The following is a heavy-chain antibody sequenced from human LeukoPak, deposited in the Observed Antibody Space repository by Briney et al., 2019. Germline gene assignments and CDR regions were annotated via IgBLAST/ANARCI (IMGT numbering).Heavy chain of an antibody. Sequence: ASVKVSCKVSGYTLTELSMHWVRQAPGKGLEWMGGFDPEDGGTIYAQKFQGRVTMTKDTSTDTAYMELSSLRSEDTAVYYCATDRGNYYASSGYSDYWGRGTLVTVSS. CDR1: GYTLTELS. V-gene: IGHV1-24*01. J-gene: IGHJ4*02. D-gene: IGHD3-22*01. CDR2: FDPEDGGT. CDR3: ATDRGNYYASSGYSDY.